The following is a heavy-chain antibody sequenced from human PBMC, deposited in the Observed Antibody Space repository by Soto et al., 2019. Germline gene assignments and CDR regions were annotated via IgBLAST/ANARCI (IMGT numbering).Heavy chain of an antibody. CDR3: ARVLSSWVNDY. Sequence: PSQTLSLTCTVSGGSIISYYWSWLRQPPGKGLEWIGYIYYSGSTNYNPSLKSRVTISVDTSKNQFSLKLSSVTAADTAVYYCARVLSSWVNDYWGQGTLVTVSS. J-gene: IGHJ4*02. D-gene: IGHD1-26*01. CDR1: GGSIISYY. V-gene: IGHV4-59*12. CDR2: IYYSGST.